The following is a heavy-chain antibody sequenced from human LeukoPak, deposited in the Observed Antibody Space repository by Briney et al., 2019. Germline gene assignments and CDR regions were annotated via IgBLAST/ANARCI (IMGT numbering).Heavy chain of an antibody. Sequence: ASVKVSCKASGYTFTGYYMHWVRQAPGQGLEWMGWINPNSGGTNYAQKFQGRVTITADKSTSTAYMELSSLRSEDTAVYYCARVPVVAGAFDIWGQGTMVTVSS. CDR3: ARVPVVAGAFDI. D-gene: IGHD2-2*01. CDR1: GYTFTGYY. V-gene: IGHV1-2*02. CDR2: INPNSGGT. J-gene: IGHJ3*02.